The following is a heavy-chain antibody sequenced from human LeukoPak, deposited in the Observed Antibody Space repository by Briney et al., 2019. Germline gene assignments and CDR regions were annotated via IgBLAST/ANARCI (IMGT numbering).Heavy chain of an antibody. CDR2: IKSDETST. CDR3: ARDLGHCSGGSCHPVAFDI. D-gene: IGHD2-15*01. J-gene: IGHJ3*02. CDR1: GFPFNKDW. Sequence: PGGSLRLSCAASGFPFNKDWMHWVRQVPGKGLVWVSRIKSDETSTAYADSVRGRFTISRDNAKNMLYLQMNSLRAEDTAVYYCARDLGHCSGGSCHPVAFDIWGQGTMVTVSS. V-gene: IGHV3-74*01.